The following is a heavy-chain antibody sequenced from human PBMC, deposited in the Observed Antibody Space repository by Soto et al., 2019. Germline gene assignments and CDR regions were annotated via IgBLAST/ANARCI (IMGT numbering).Heavy chain of an antibody. CDR1: GFTFSSYG. CDR2: IWYDGSNK. D-gene: IGHD3-3*01. V-gene: IGHV3-33*01. Sequence: QVQLVESGGGVVQPGRSLRLSCAASGFTFSSYGMHWVRQAPGKGLEWVAVIWYDGSNKYYADSVKGRFTISRDNSKNPLYLQLNSLRAEDTAVYYCARVLRPYYGDQADYYMDVWGKGTTVTV. CDR3: ARVLRPYYGDQADYYMDV. J-gene: IGHJ6*03.